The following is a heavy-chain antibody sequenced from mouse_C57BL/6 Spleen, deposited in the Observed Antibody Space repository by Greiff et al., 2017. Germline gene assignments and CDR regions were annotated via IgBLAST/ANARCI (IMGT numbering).Heavy chain of an antibody. D-gene: IGHD1-1*01. V-gene: IGHV5-17*01. CDR2: ISSGSSTI. Sequence: EVKLVESGGGLVKPGGSLKLSCAASGFTFSDYGMHWVRQAPEKGLEWVAYISSGSSTIYYADTVKGRFTISRDNAKNTLFLQMTSLRSEDTAMYYCARGNYGSPLWYFDVWGTGTTVTVSS. CDR1: GFTFSDYG. J-gene: IGHJ1*03. CDR3: ARGNYGSPLWYFDV.